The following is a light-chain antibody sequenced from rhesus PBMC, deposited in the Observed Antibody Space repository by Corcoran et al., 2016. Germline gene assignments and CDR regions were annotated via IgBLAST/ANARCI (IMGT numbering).Light chain of an antibody. J-gene: IGKJ2*01. V-gene: IGKV2-82*01. Sequence: DIVMTQTPLSLPVTLGEPASISCRSSQSLVYSDGKSYLDWYLQKPGQSPQLLMYLVSKRASGVPDKFSGSGSGRDFTLKISRLEAEDVGVYYCMQAVRSPYSFGQGTKVEI. CDR2: LVS. CDR1: QSLVYSDGKSY. CDR3: MQAVRSPYS.